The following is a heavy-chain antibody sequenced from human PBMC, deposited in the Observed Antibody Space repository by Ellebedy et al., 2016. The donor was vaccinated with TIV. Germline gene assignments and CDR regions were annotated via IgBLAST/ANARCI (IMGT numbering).Heavy chain of an antibody. CDR1: GYSFPSYT. J-gene: IGHJ6*02. Sequence: ASVKVSCKASGYSFPSYTMHWVRQAPGQRLEWMGWINAGNGNTKYSQKFQGRVTITRDTSASTAYMELSSLRYEDTAVYYCARAGYSSNWYLGDYYYYYGMDVWGQGTTVTVSS. V-gene: IGHV1-3*01. CDR3: ARAGYSSNWYLGDYYYYYGMDV. D-gene: IGHD6-13*01. CDR2: INAGNGNT.